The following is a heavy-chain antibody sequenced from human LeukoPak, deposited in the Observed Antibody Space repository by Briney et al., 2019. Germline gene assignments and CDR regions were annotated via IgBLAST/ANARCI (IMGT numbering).Heavy chain of an antibody. CDR3: ARDPLYTSGWYSATY. CDR2: IYYSGTT. V-gene: IGHV4-38-2*02. CDR1: GFTFSSYA. D-gene: IGHD6-19*01. Sequence: GSLRLSCAASGFTFSSYAMSWVRQAPGKGLEWIGSIYYSGTTYYTPSLKSRVTITVDTSKNQFSLNLSSVTAADTAVYYCARDPLYTSGWYSATYWGQGTLVTVSS. J-gene: IGHJ4*02.